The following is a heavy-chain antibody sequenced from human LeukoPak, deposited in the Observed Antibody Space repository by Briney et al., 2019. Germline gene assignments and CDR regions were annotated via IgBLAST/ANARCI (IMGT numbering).Heavy chain of an antibody. V-gene: IGHV3-30-3*01. CDR2: VSYDGSSE. D-gene: IGHD1-14*01. J-gene: IGHJ4*02. Sequence: PGGSLRLSCAASGFTFSSYSIHWVRQAPGKGLEWVAVVSYDGSSENYADSVKGRFTISRDNSKNTLYLQMNSLRAEDTAVYYCARVRYCDYWGQGTLVTVSS. CDR3: ARVRYCDY. CDR1: GFTFSSYS.